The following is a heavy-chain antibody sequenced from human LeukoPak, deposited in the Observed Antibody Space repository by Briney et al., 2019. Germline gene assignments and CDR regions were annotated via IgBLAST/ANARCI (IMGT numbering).Heavy chain of an antibody. J-gene: IGHJ5*02. Sequence: PSETLSLTCAVYGGSFSGYYWSWIRQPPGKGLEWIGEINHSGSTNYNPSLKSRVTISVDTSKNPFSLKLSAVTAADTAVYYCARRLLKWFEKWFDPWGQGTLVTVSS. V-gene: IGHV4-34*01. CDR1: GGSFSGYY. CDR2: INHSGST. D-gene: IGHD3-3*01. CDR3: ARRLLKWFEKWFDP.